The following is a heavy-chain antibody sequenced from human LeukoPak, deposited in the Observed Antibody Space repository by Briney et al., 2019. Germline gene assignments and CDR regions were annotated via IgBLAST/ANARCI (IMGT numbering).Heavy chain of an antibody. V-gene: IGHV3-23*01. CDR1: GFTFSSYA. J-gene: IGHJ4*02. Sequence: GGSLRLSCAASGFTFSSYAMSWVRQAPGKGLEWVSAISGSGGSTYYADSVKGRFTISRDNSKKTLYLQMKSLRAEDTAVYYCAKKRITIFGVVTQTYFDYWGQGTLVTVSS. CDR3: AKKRITIFGVVTQTYFDY. D-gene: IGHD3-3*01. CDR2: ISGSGGST.